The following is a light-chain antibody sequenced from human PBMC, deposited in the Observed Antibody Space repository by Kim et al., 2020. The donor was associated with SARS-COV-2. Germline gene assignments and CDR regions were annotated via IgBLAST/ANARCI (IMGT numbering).Light chain of an antibody. V-gene: IGLV3-1*01. J-gene: IGLJ2*01. CDR1: KLGDKY. Sequence: SYELTQPPSVSVSPGQTASITCSGDKLGDKYACWYQQKPGQSPVLVIYQDSKRPSGLPERFSGSNSGNTATLTISGTQAMVEADYYCQAWDSSTADVVFG. CDR2: QDS. CDR3: QAWDSSTADVV.